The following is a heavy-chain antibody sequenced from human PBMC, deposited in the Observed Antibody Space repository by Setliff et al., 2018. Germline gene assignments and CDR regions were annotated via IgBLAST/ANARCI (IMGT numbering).Heavy chain of an antibody. CDR3: AREDWNGNAFDI. J-gene: IGHJ3*02. V-gene: IGHV4-38-2*02. CDR1: GYSISSGFS. D-gene: IGHD1-1*01. Sequence: SETLSLTCAVSGYSISSGFSWVWIRRSPGKGLEWIGRILFSGDTYYNPSLNSRVTISADTSKNQFSLNLSSVTAADTAVYYCAREDWNGNAFDIWGPGTMVTVSS. CDR2: ILFSGDT.